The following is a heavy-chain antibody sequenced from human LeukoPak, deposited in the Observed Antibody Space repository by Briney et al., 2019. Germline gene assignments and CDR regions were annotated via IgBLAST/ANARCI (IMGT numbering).Heavy chain of an antibody. D-gene: IGHD1-26*01. CDR3: ARDRTGDSGSYYGYWFDP. CDR2: IKQDGGEK. J-gene: IGHJ5*02. V-gene: IGHV3-7*01. CDR1: GFTFSSYW. Sequence: GGSLRLSCAASGFTFSSYWMSWVRQAPGKGLEWVANIKQDGGEKYCVDSVKGRFTISRDNAKNSLYLQMNSLRAEDTAVYYCARDRTGDSGSYYGYWFDPWGQGTLVTVSS.